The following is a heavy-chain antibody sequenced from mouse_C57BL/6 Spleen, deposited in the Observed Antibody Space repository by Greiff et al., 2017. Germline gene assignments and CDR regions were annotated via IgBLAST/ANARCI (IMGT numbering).Heavy chain of an antibody. CDR2: INPNDGTT. CDR1: GYSFTDYN. CDR3: ARSPDYYSNSDADY. Sequence: VQLQQSGPELVKPGASVKISCKASGYSFTDYNMNWVKQSTGQCLEWIGVINPNDGTTSYNQKFKGKATLTVDQSSSTAYMHLSSLTSEDSAVYYCARSPDYYSNSDADYWGQGTTLTVSS. J-gene: IGHJ2*01. V-gene: IGHV1-39*01. D-gene: IGHD1-1*01.